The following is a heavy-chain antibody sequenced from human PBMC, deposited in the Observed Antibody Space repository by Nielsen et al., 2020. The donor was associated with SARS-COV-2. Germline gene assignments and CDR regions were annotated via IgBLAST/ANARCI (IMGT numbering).Heavy chain of an antibody. V-gene: IGHV3-30-3*01. CDR2: ISYDGSNK. CDR3: ARARDSVPNSPVAY. D-gene: IGHD2-15*01. CDR1: GFTFSSYA. J-gene: IGHJ4*02. Sequence: GGSLRLSCAASGFTFSSYAMHWVRQAPGKGLEWVAVISYDGSNKYYADSVKGRFTISRDNSKNTLYLQMNSLRAEDTALYSCARARDSVPNSPVAYWGQGTLVTVSS.